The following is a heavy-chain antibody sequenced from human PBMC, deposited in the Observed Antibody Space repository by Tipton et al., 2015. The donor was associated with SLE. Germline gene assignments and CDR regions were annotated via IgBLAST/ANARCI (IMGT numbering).Heavy chain of an antibody. J-gene: IGHJ4*02. V-gene: IGHV4-59*12. Sequence: LRLSCTVSGGSISSYYWSWIRQPPGKGLEWIGYIYYSGSTNYNPSLKSRVTISVDTSKNQFSLKLSSVTAADTAVYYCARLRAAAGFGYWGQGTLVTVSS. CDR1: GGSISSYY. CDR3: ARLRAAAGFGY. CDR2: IYYSGST. D-gene: IGHD6-13*01.